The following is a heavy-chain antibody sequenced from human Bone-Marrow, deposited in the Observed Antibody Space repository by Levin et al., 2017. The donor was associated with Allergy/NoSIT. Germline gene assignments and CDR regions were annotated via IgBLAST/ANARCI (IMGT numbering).Heavy chain of an antibody. CDR3: VREREKGTVATD. D-gene: IGHD5-12*01. CDR2: IYDSGST. J-gene: IGHJ4*02. CDR1: GGSISSSSYC. V-gene: IGHV4-39*07. Sequence: PSETLSLTCAVSGGSISSSSYCWGWIRQPPGKGLEWIGSIYDSGSTYYNPSLKSRVTISVDTSKNQFSLKLTSVTAADTAVYYCVREREKGTVATDWGQGTLVTVSP.